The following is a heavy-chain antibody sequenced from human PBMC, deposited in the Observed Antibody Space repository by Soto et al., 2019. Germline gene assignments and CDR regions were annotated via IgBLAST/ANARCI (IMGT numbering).Heavy chain of an antibody. CDR3: ARVSLDTAMVKIRPKPDYYYYGMDV. Sequence: ASVKVSCKASGGTFSSYAISWVRQAPGQGLEWMGGIIPIFGTANYAQKFQGRVTITADESTSTAYMELSSLRSEDMAVYYCARVSLDTAMVKIRPKPDYYYYGMDVWGQGTTVTVSS. J-gene: IGHJ6*02. D-gene: IGHD5-18*01. V-gene: IGHV1-69*13. CDR2: IIPIFGTA. CDR1: GGTFSSYA.